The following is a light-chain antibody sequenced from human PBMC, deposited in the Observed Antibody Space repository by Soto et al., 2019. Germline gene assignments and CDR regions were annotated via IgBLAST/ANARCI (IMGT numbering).Light chain of an antibody. V-gene: IGKV3-20*01. CDR2: GAS. Sequence: EIVLTQSPGNLSLSPGERATLSCRASQSVSSGYLAWYQQKPGQAPRLLIYGASSRATGIPDRFSGSGSGTDFTLTISGLEPEDFAVYYCQQYVTSPLTFGGGTKVDIK. J-gene: IGKJ4*01. CDR1: QSVSSGY. CDR3: QQYVTSPLT.